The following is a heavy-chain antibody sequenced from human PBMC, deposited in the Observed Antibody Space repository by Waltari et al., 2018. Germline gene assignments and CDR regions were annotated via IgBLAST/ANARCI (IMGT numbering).Heavy chain of an antibody. D-gene: IGHD6-25*01. V-gene: IGHV4-39*07. Sequence: QLQLQESGPGLVKPSETLSLTCTVSGGSISSSSYYWGWIRQPPGKGLEWIGSIYYSGSTYYNPSLKSRVTISVDTSKNQFSLKLSSVTAADTAVYYCARDQTSTATYYFDYWGQGTLVTVSS. J-gene: IGHJ4*02. CDR1: GGSISSSSYY. CDR2: IYYSGST. CDR3: ARDQTSTATYYFDY.